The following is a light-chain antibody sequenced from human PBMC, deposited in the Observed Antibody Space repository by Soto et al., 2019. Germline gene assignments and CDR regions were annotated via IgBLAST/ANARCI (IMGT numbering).Light chain of an antibody. CDR1: SPNIGNNY. Sequence: QRVRTHPPSVSAAPRQRVTISCSGSSPNIGNNYVSWYQQLPGTAPKLLIYDNNKRPSGIPDRFSGSKSGTSATLGITGLQTGDEADYYCGTWDSSLSGLYVFGTGTKVTVL. CDR2: DNN. CDR3: GTWDSSLSGLYV. V-gene: IGLV1-51*01. J-gene: IGLJ1*01.